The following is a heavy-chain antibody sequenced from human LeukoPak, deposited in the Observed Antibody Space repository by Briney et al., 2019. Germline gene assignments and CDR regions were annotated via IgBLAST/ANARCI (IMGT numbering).Heavy chain of an antibody. J-gene: IGHJ5*01. CDR2: ISYSGGTT. D-gene: IGHD5-18*01. CDR3: AKDHSSNWFDS. CDR1: GFTFTSYA. V-gene: IGHV3-23*01. Sequence: GGSLRLSCASSGFTFTSYAVSWVRQAPGKGLEWVSTISYSGGTTYHTDSVKGRFTISRDISKNTVYLQMNSLKAEDTAVYYCAKDHSSNWFDSWGQGILLIVSS.